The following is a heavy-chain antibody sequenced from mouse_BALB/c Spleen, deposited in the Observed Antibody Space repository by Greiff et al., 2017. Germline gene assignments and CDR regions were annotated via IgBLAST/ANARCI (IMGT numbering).Heavy chain of an antibody. J-gene: IGHJ2*01. CDR3: ERHYYRYDGVFDY. D-gene: IGHD2-14*01. CDR1: GYTFTSYV. V-gene: IGHV1-14*01. CDR2: INPYNDGT. Sequence: VQLQQSGPELVKPGASVKMSCKASGYTFTSYVMHWVKQKPGHGLEWIGYINPYNDGTKYNEKFKGKATLTSDKSSSPAYMELSSLTSEDSAVYCCERHYYRYDGVFDYWGQGTTITDSS.